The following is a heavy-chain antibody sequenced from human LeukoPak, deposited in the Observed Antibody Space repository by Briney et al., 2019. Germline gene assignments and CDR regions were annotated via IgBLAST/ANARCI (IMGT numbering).Heavy chain of an antibody. CDR3: VKEESYGSGSHYHNWFDP. CDR2: INHSGST. Sequence: SETLSLTCAVYGGSFSGYYWSWIRQPPGKGLEWIGEINHSGSTNYNPSLKSRVTISVDTSKNQFSLKLSSVTAADTAVYYCVKEESYGSGSHYHNWFDPWGQGTLVTVSS. D-gene: IGHD3-10*01. V-gene: IGHV4-34*01. J-gene: IGHJ5*02. CDR1: GGSFSGYY.